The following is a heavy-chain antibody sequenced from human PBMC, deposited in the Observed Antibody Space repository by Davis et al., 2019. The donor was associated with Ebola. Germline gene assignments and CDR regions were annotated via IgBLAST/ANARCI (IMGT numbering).Heavy chain of an antibody. D-gene: IGHD7-27*01. CDR2: IVVGNGNT. J-gene: IGHJ5*02. V-gene: IGHV1-58*01. CDR1: GFTFTRSA. CDR3: VAGGTGGADNWFDP. Sequence: SVKVSCKPSGFTFTRSAVQWVRQARGQLLESIGWIVVGNGNTNYAQKFRERVTITRDMSTSTAYMEVGSLTSADTAVYYGVAGGTGGADNWFDPWGQGTLVTVSS.